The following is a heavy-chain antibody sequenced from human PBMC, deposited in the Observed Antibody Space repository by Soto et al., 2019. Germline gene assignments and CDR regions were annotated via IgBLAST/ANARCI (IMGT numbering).Heavy chain of an antibody. D-gene: IGHD1-1*01. J-gene: IGHJ4*02. CDR2: ISGSGGNI. CDR1: GFTFSRYA. V-gene: IGHV3-23*01. Sequence: PGGSLRLSCAASGFTFSRYAMGWVRQAPGKGLGWVSVISGSGGNIHYADSVKGRFTISRDNSKNTLYLQMNSLRVEDTAVYNCATQDFRGTTGTTWGQGTLVTVSS. CDR3: ATQDFRGTTGTT.